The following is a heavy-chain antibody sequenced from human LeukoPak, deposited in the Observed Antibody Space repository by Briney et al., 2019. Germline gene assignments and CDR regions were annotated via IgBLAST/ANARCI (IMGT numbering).Heavy chain of an antibody. Sequence: SETLSLTCIVSDGSINSSSYYWGWIRQPPGQGLEWTGAVGSGGHTDYNPSLKSRLTISADTSQNQFSLNLNFVTVADTAVYYCARLQVGTTYNHWGQGALVIVSS. CDR1: DGSINSSSYY. V-gene: IGHV4-39*01. D-gene: IGHD1-7*01. J-gene: IGHJ5*02. CDR3: ARLQVGTTYNH. CDR2: VGSGGHT.